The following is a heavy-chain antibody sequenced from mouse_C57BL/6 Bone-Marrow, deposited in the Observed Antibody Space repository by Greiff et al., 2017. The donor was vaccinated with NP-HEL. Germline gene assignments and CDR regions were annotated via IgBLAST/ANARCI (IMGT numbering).Heavy chain of an antibody. J-gene: IGHJ3*01. CDR1: GYTFTDYY. CDR3: ARGRWLLPSWFAY. V-gene: IGHV1-19*01. D-gene: IGHD2-3*01. Sequence: VQLQQSGPVLVKPGASVKMSCKASGYTFTDYYMNWVKQSHGKSLEWIGVINPYNGGTSYNQKFKGKATLTVDKSPSTAYMELNSLTSEDSAVYYCARGRWLLPSWFAYWGQGTLVTVSA. CDR2: INPYNGGT.